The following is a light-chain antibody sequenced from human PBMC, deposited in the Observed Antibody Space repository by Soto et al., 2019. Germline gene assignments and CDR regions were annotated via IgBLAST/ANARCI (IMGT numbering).Light chain of an antibody. V-gene: IGKV3-20*01. CDR1: QSVNSNY. Sequence: EVVLTQSPGTLSLSPGERATLSCGASQSVNSNYLAWYQQKPGQTPKLLIFGTSNRATGIPDRFSGSGSGTAVTLTINRLEPEDCAVYYCQQYVSSPGTFGQGTKVEIK. J-gene: IGKJ1*01. CDR2: GTS. CDR3: QQYVSSPGT.